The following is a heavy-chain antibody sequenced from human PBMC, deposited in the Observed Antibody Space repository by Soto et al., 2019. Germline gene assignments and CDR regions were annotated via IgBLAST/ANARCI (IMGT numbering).Heavy chain of an antibody. CDR2: ISYSGST. CDR1: GGSISYYY. V-gene: IGHV4-59*01. Sequence: QVQLQESGPGLVKPSETLSLTCTVSGGSISYYYSSWIRQPPGKGPEWIGYISYSGSTNYNPSLKSRVTISVDTSKHQFSLKLSSVTAADTAVYYCARQWLATHYFDYWGQGTLVAVSS. D-gene: IGHD6-19*01. J-gene: IGHJ4*02. CDR3: ARQWLATHYFDY.